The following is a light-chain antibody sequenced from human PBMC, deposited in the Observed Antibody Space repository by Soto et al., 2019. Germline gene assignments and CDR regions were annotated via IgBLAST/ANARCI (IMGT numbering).Light chain of an antibody. V-gene: IGLV2-18*02. Sequence: QSVLTQPPSVSGSPGQSVTISCTGTSSDIGAYNRVSWYQQPPGTAPKLMIYEVRDRTSGVPDRFSGSKSGNTASLTISGLQAEDEADYYCSSYTSSNTLIFGGGTQLTV. CDR2: EVR. CDR1: SSDIGAYNR. J-gene: IGLJ2*01. CDR3: SSYTSSNTLI.